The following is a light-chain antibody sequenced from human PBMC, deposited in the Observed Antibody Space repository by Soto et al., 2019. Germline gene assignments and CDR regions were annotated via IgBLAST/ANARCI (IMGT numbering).Light chain of an antibody. V-gene: IGKV1-9*01. CDR1: QGISNF. CDR3: QQLESYTST. Sequence: IQWTQSPSSLSASVGNRVTITCRASQGISNFLAWYQKKPGKDPKLLIYAASTLQSGVPSRFSGSGSGTDFNLTISRLQTEDFATYYCQQLESYTSTFGGGTKVDIK. J-gene: IGKJ4*01. CDR2: AAS.